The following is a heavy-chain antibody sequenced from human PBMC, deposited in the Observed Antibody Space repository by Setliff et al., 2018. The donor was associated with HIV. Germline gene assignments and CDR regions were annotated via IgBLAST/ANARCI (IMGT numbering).Heavy chain of an antibody. D-gene: IGHD6-19*01. CDR1: GFTFSSYA. CDR2: ISNNGGKT. V-gene: IGHV3-21*01. Sequence: GGSLRLSCAASGFTFSSYAMTWVRQAPGKGLEWVSSISNNGGKTYYADSEKGRFTISRDNAKNSLYLQMNSLRAEDTAVYYCARAVHSGWYYFDYWGQGTLVTVSS. CDR3: ARAVHSGWYYFDY. J-gene: IGHJ4*02.